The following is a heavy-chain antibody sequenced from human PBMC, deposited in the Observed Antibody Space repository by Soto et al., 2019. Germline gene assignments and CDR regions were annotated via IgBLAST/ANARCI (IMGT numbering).Heavy chain of an antibody. V-gene: IGHV4-61*01. Sequence: SETLSLTCTVPGGSVNIGTYYWSWILHPPGKGLEWIGFIHYSGSTNYNPSLKSRVTMSVDTSKNQFSLKLTSVNAADTAVYYCARLHGYCISTSCYGHYAMDVCGQGTTVTVSS. J-gene: IGHJ6*02. D-gene: IGHD2-2*01. CDR2: IHYSGST. CDR1: GGSVNIGTYY. CDR3: ARLHGYCISTSCYGHYAMDV.